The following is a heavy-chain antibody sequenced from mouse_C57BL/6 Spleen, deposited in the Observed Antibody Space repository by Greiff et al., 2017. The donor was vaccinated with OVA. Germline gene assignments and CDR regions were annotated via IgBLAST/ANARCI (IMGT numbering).Heavy chain of an antibody. Sequence: QVQLQQSGPELVKPGASVKISCKASGYAFSSSWMNWVKQRPGKGLEWIGRIYPGDGDTNYNGKFKGKATLTADKSSSTAYTQLSSLTSEDSAVYFCARTNYGSSYAMDYWGQGTSVTVSS. CDR3: ARTNYGSSYAMDY. CDR1: GYAFSSSW. V-gene: IGHV1-82*01. J-gene: IGHJ4*01. D-gene: IGHD1-1*01. CDR2: IYPGDGDT.